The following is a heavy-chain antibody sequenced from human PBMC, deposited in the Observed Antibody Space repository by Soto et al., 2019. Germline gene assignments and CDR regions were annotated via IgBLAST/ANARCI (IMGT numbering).Heavy chain of an antibody. CDR2: ITGRSDSI. CDR3: ARDFRNKGMDV. J-gene: IGHJ6*02. V-gene: IGHV3-11*01. Sequence: PGGSLRLSCVASRFPLRDYYMAWIRQAPGKGLEWLSYITGRSDSIHYADSVRGRFIISRDNAKNSLYLQMNSLRVDDTAVYYCARDFRNKGMDVWGQGTTVTVSS. CDR1: RFPLRDYY.